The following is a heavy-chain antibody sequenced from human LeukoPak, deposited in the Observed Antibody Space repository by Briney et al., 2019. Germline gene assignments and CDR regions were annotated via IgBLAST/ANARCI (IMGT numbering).Heavy chain of an antibody. CDR2: INPNSGGT. Sequence: ASVKVSCKASGYTFTGYYMHWVRQAPGQGLEWMGWINPNSGGTNYAQKFQGRVTMTRDTSISTAYMELSRLRSDDTAVYYCARDFLPFSGEDIVVVPAAMGWFDPWGQGTLVTVSS. J-gene: IGHJ5*02. V-gene: IGHV1-2*02. D-gene: IGHD2-2*01. CDR3: ARDFLPFSGEDIVVVPAAMGWFDP. CDR1: GYTFTGYY.